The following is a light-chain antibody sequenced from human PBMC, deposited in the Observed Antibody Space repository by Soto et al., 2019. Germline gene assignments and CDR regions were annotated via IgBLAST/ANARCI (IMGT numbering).Light chain of an antibody. CDR3: AAWDDSLNAMV. CDR2: YDD. V-gene: IGLV1-36*01. J-gene: IGLJ2*01. Sequence: QSVLSQPPSVSEAPRQRVTISCSGSSSNFGSNAVNWYQHLPGKAPKFVIYYDDLLPSGVSDRFSGSKSGTSASLAISGLQSADEAYYYCAAWDDSLNAMVFGGGTKLTVL. CDR1: SSNFGSNA.